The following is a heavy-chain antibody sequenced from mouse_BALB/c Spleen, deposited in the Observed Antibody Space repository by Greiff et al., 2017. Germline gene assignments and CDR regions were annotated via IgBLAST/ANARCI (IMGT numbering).Heavy chain of an antibody. CDR1: GFTFSSFG. V-gene: IGHV5-17*02. Sequence: EVQLVESGGGLVQPGGSRKLSCAASGFTFSSFGMHWVRQAPEKGLEWVAYISSGSSTIYYADTVKGRFTISRDNPKNTLFLQMTSLRSEDTAMYYCARRRVDVGYAMDYWGQGTSVTVSS. CDR2: ISSGSSTI. J-gene: IGHJ4*01. CDR3: ARRRVDVGYAMDY.